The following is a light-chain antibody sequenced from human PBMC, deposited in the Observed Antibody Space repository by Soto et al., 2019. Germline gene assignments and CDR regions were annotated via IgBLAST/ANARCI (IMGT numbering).Light chain of an antibody. Sequence: DIVMTQSPLSLPVTPVEPASISCRSSQSLMHSHGSHYLDWYLQPQGKSPQLLIYLASNRDSGVPDRFSGMGSGTDFTLKLSRVEAEDVGLYYCMQVLQSPITFGQGTRLEIK. CDR1: QSLMHSHGSHY. V-gene: IGKV2-28*01. CDR2: LAS. J-gene: IGKJ5*01. CDR3: MQVLQSPIT.